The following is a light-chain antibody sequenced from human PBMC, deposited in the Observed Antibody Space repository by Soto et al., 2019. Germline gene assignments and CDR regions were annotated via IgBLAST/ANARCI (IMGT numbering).Light chain of an antibody. Sequence: EIVMTQSPDTLSVSPGERATLTCRASQSLSSNLAWYQQKPGQAPRLLIYGASTRATGIPARFSGSGSATQLTPNIRSLQFDDFEVYYCQQYYNWWTLGQGTKV. CDR3: QQYYNWWT. J-gene: IGKJ1*01. CDR1: QSLSSN. V-gene: IGKV3-15*01. CDR2: GAS.